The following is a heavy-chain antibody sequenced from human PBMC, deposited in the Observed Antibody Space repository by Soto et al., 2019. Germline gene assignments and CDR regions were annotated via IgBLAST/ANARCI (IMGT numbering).Heavy chain of an antibody. CDR1: GGCIGSRNW. Sequence: CAVGGGCIGSRNWWRWIRKPPGKGLEWMGEIYHSGSTNYNPSLKSRVTISVDKSKNQFSLKLSSVTAADTAVYFCAREGGAAAGKYAFDFLGHGTMVTGSS. CDR2: IYHSGST. D-gene: IGHD6-13*01. CDR3: AREGGAAAGKYAFDF. J-gene: IGHJ3*01. V-gene: IGHV4-4*01.